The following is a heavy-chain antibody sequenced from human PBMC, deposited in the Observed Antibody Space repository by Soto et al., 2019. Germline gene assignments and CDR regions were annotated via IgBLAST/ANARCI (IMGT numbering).Heavy chain of an antibody. CDR2: INHSGST. V-gene: IGHV4-34*01. Sequence: SETLSLTCAVYGGSFSGYYWSWIRQPPGKGLEWIGEINHSGSTNYNPSLKSRVTTSVDTSKNQFSLKLSSVTAADTAVYYCARGICRDCSSTSYRVNWFDPWGQGTLVTVSS. D-gene: IGHD2-2*01. CDR3: ARGICRDCSSTSYRVNWFDP. J-gene: IGHJ5*02. CDR1: GGSFSGYY.